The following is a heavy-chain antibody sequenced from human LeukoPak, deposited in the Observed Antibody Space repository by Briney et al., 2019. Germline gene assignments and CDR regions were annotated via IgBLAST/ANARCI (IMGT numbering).Heavy chain of an antibody. CDR3: AREGKDIVVVPAAILTDLLDY. D-gene: IGHD2-2*01. CDR1: GFTFSSYW. V-gene: IGHV3-7*01. J-gene: IGHJ4*02. CDR2: IKQDGSEK. Sequence: GGSLRLSCAASGFTFSSYWMSWVRQAPGKGLKWVANIKQDGSEKYYVDSVKGRFTISRDNAKNSLYLQMNGLRAEDTAVYYCAREGKDIVVVPAAILTDLLDYWGQGTLVTVSS.